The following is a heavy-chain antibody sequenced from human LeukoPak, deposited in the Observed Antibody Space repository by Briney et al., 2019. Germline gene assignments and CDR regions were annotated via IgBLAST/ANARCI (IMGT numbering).Heavy chain of an antibody. V-gene: IGHV3-74*01. CDR3: VRDLGGRSGH. D-gene: IGHD1-26*01. Sequence: GGSLRLSCAASGFTFSSNWMHWVRQAPGKGLVWVSRINEDGSTTNYADSVKGRSTIFRDNAKNTLYLQMNSLRAEDTAMYYCVRDLGGRSGHWGQGTLVTVSS. CDR2: INEDGSTT. CDR1: GFTFSSNW. J-gene: IGHJ4*02.